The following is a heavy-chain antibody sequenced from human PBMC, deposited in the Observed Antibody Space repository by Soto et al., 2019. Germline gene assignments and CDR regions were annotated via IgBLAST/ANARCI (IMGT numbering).Heavy chain of an antibody. V-gene: IGHV1-69*01. Sequence: QVQLVQSGAEVKKPGSSVKVSCKASGGTFSSYAISWVRQAPGQGLEWMGGIIPIFGTANYAQKFQGRVTITADESTSTAYMELSSLRSEDTAVYYCARASVAAAGTPYYDGMDVWGQGTTVTVSS. D-gene: IGHD6-13*01. J-gene: IGHJ6*02. CDR1: GGTFSSYA. CDR3: ARASVAAAGTPYYDGMDV. CDR2: IIPIFGTA.